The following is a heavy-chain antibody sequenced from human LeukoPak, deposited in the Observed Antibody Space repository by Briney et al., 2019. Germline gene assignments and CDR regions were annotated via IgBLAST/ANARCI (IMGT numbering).Heavy chain of an antibody. D-gene: IGHD6-13*01. V-gene: IGHV4-4*07. CDR1: GGSISSYY. J-gene: IGHJ4*02. Sequence: SETLSLTCTVSGGSISSYYWSWIRQPAGKGLEWIGRIYTSGSTNYNPSLKSRVTMSVDTSKNQFSLKLSSVTAADTAVYYCARLLWRGPSSWLDYWGQGTLVTVSS. CDR3: ARLLWRGPSSWLDY. CDR2: IYTSGST.